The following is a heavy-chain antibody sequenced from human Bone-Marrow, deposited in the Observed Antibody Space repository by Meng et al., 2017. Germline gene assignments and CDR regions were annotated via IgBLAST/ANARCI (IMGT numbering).Heavy chain of an antibody. CDR1: GGSISSYY. V-gene: IGHV4-4*07. Sequence: SETLSLTCTVSGGSISSYYWSWIRQPAGKGLEWIGRIYTSGSTNYNPSLKSRVTMSVDTSKYQFSLKLSSVTAADTAVYYCARGGSDRYSSSWYKLPGGYYYGMDVWGQGTTVTVSS. CDR3: ARGGSDRYSSSWYKLPGGYYYGMDV. J-gene: IGHJ6*02. CDR2: IYTSGST. D-gene: IGHD6-13*01.